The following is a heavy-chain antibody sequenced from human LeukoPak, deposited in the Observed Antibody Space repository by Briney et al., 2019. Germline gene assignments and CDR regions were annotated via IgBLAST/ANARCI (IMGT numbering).Heavy chain of an antibody. CDR3: ARDAAYYVHAFGI. V-gene: IGHV3-53*01. Sequence: GGSLRLSCAASGFTFSSYAMSWVRQAPGKGLEWVSVIYSGGSTYYADSVKGRFTISRDNSKNTLYLQMNSLRAEDTAVYYCARDAAYYVHAFGIWGQGTMVTVSS. CDR2: IYSGGST. D-gene: IGHD3-22*01. J-gene: IGHJ3*02. CDR1: GFTFSSYA.